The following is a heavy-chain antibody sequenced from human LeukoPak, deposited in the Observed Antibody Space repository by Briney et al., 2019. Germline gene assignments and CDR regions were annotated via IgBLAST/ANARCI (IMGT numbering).Heavy chain of an antibody. V-gene: IGHV3-23*01. CDR3: AKGAYDFLEIAYFDY. Sequence: TGGSLRLSCAASGFSFTKYAINWVRQAPGKGLEWVAVVIGSSGATDYADSVKGRFTISRDNSKNTLFLQINSLRAADTAIYYCAKGAYDFLEIAYFDYWGQGALVTVSS. J-gene: IGHJ4*02. CDR1: GFSFTKYA. CDR2: VIGSSGAT. D-gene: IGHD3-3*01.